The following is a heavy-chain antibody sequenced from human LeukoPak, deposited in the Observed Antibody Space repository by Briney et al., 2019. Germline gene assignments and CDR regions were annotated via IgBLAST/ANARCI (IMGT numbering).Heavy chain of an antibody. J-gene: IGHJ6*03. CDR3: AGAVRATAPPGYYYYYYMDV. V-gene: IGHV4-59*01. CDR1: GGSFSTYY. CDR2: TTYSGST. D-gene: IGHD1-26*01. Sequence: PSETLSLTCTASGGSFSTYYWSWVRQPPGKGLESIGSTTYSGSTNYNPSLKSRVTISVDTSKNQFSLRLNSVTAADTAVYYCAGAVRATAPPGYYYYYYMDVWGKGTTVTVSS.